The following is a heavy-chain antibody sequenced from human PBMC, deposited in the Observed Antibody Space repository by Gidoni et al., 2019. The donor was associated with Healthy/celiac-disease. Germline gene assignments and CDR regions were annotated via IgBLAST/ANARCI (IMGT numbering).Heavy chain of an antibody. D-gene: IGHD6-6*01. J-gene: IGHJ4*02. CDR3: ARDPSYSSSSRTSIDGY. CDR1: GGTFSSYA. CDR2: IIPILGIA. V-gene: IGHV1-69*04. Sequence: QVQLVQSGAEVKTPGSSVKVSCKASGGTFSSYAISWVRQAPGQGLEWMGRIIPILGIANYAQKFQGRVTITADKSTSTAYMELSSLRSEDTAVYYCARDPSYSSSSRTSIDGYWGQGTLVTVSS.